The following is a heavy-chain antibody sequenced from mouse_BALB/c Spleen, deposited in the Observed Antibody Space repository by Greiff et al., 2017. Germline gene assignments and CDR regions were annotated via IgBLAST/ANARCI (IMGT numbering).Heavy chain of an antibody. D-gene: IGHD2-1*01. CDR2: IRNKANGYTT. J-gene: IGHJ3*01. Sequence: EVKLVESGGGLVQPGGSLRLSCATSGFTFTDYYMSWVRQPPGKALEWLGFIRNKANGYTTEYSASVKGRFTISRDNSQSILYLQMNTLRAEDSATCYCARGGNSWFAYWGQGTLVTVSA. CDR3: ARGGNSWFAY. CDR1: GFTFTDYY. V-gene: IGHV7-3*02.